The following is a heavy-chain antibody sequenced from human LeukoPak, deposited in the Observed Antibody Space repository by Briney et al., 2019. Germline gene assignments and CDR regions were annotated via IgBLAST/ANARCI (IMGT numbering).Heavy chain of an antibody. D-gene: IGHD6-13*01. CDR1: GFTFSSYA. Sequence: PGRSLRLSCAASGFTFSSYAMHWVRQAPGKGLEWVAVISYDGSNKYYADSVKGRFTISRDNSKNTLYLQMNSLRAEDTAVYYCARESSGSSSWYCFDYWGQGTLVTVSS. V-gene: IGHV3-30*04. J-gene: IGHJ4*02. CDR2: ISYDGSNK. CDR3: ARESSGSSSWYCFDY.